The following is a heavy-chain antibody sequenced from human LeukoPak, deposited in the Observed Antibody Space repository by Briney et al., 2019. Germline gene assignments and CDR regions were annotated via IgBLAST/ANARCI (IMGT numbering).Heavy chain of an antibody. CDR2: IDEDGTEK. CDR3: ARAITAVDSY. V-gene: IGHV3-7*01. D-gene: IGHD6-13*01. Sequence: GGSLRLSCAASGFTVSSNYMSWVRQAPGKGLEWVAGIDEDGTEKYYVESVKGRFTISRDNAKKSVYLQMNSLRADDTAVYYCARAITAVDSYWGQGTLVTVSS. J-gene: IGHJ4*02. CDR1: GFTVSSNY.